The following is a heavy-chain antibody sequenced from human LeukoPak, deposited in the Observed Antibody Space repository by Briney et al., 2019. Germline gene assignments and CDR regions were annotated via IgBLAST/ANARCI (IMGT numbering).Heavy chain of an antibody. CDR2: IYYSGST. J-gene: IGHJ4*02. CDR1: GGSISSYY. D-gene: IGHD5-24*01. V-gene: IGHV4-59*01. Sequence: SETLSLTCTVSGGSISSYYWSWVRQPPGEGLEWVGYIYYSGSTNYNPSLKSRVTISVDTTKNQFSLKLSSVTAADTAVYYCGRDSRYGYNQFDYWGQGTLVTVSS. CDR3: GRDSRYGYNQFDY.